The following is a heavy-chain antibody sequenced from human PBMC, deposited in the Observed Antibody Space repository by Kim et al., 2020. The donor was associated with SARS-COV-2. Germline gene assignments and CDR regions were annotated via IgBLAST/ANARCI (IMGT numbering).Heavy chain of an antibody. Sequence: SVTGRFTISRDNAKNSLYLQMNSLRAEDRAVYYCARDSAEDSSSSPWFDPWGQGTLVTVSS. V-gene: IGHV3-11*06. J-gene: IGHJ5*02. D-gene: IGHD6-6*01. CDR3: ARDSAEDSSSSPWFDP.